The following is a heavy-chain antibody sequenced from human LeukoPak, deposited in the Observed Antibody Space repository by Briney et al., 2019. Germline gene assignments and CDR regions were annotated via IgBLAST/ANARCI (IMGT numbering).Heavy chain of an antibody. Sequence: PSETLSLTCTVSGGSISNYYWSWIRQPPGKGLEWIGYIHYSGSTNNNPSLKSRVTISVDTSKNQFSLKLTSVTAADTAVYYCARNYVFWSGYFDYWGQGTLVTVSS. CDR2: IHYSGST. V-gene: IGHV4-59*01. J-gene: IGHJ4*02. D-gene: IGHD3-3*01. CDR3: ARNYVFWSGYFDY. CDR1: GGSISNYY.